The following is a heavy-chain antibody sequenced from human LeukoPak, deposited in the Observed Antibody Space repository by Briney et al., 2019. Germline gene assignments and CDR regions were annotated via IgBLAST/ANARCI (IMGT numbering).Heavy chain of an antibody. V-gene: IGHV1-2*06. CDR1: GYTFTGYF. CDR3: ARDLSSTSNWEFDF. Sequence: ASVEVSCKASGYTFTGYFMHWVRQAPGQGLEWMGRINLNSGGTYYAQNFQGGVTMTRDTSISTAYVELSRLTSDDTAMYYCARDLSSTSNWEFDFWGQGTLVTVSS. J-gene: IGHJ4*02. CDR2: INLNSGGT. D-gene: IGHD1-26*01.